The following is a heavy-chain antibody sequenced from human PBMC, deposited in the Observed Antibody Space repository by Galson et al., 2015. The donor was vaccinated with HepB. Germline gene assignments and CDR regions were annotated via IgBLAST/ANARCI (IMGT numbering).Heavy chain of an antibody. CDR3: ARTTTYCGGDYYSINWFDP. D-gene: IGHD2-21*02. CDR1: GYSFTSYW. J-gene: IGHJ5*02. Sequence: QSGAEVKKPGESLKISCKGSGYSFTSYWIGWVRQMPGKGLEWMGIIYPGDSDTRYSPSFQGQVTISADKSISTAYLQWSSLKASDTAMYYCARTTTYCGGDYYSINWFDPWGQGTLVTVSS. V-gene: IGHV5-51*01. CDR2: IYPGDSDT.